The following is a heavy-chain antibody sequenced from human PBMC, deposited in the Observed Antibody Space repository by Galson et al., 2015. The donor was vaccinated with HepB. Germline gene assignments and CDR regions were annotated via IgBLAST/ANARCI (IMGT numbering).Heavy chain of an antibody. CDR1: GFTFSSYA. V-gene: IGHV3-30*04. CDR3: ARDESGAAAAEHEYFQH. D-gene: IGHD6-13*01. Sequence: SLRLSCAASGFTFSSYAMHWVRQAPGKGLEWVAVISYDGSNKYYADSVKGRFTISRDNSKNTLYLQMNSLRAEDTAVYYCARDESGAAAAEHEYFQHWGQGTLVTVSS. CDR2: ISYDGSNK. J-gene: IGHJ1*01.